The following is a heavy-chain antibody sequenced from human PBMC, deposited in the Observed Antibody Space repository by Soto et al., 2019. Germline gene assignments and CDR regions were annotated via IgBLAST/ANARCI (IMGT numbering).Heavy chain of an antibody. J-gene: IGHJ4*02. Sequence: QVQLVESGGGVVHAGRSLRHSFTAFGFTFSNYGIHWVRQSPDKLLEWMAVISYDGNSKYHADSVKSRFTISRDNSNNAVYLQMNSLRAEDTAVYYCAKFVTDWFYDFLSGEHDLDYWGQGTRVTVSS. V-gene: IGHV3-30*18. CDR2: ISYDGNSK. D-gene: IGHD3-3*01. CDR3: AKFVTDWFYDFLSGEHDLDY. CDR1: GFTFSNYG.